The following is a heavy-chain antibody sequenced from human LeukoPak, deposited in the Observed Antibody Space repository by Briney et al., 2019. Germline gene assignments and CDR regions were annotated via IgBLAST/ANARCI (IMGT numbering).Heavy chain of an antibody. J-gene: IGHJ4*02. CDR1: GGTFSSYA. CDR2: IIPILGIA. CDR3: ARGVTTVSPFDY. D-gene: IGHD4-17*01. V-gene: IGHV1-69*04. Sequence: SVKVSCKASGGTFSSYAISWVRQAPGQGLEWMGRIIPILGIANYAQKFQGRVTITADKSTSTAYMELSSLGSEDTAVYYCARGVTTVSPFDYWGQGTLVTVSS.